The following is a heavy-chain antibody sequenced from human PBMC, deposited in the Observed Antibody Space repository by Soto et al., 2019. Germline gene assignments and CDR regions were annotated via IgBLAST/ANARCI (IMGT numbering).Heavy chain of an antibody. V-gene: IGHV3-23*01. Sequence: EVQLLESGGGLVQPGGSLRLSCAASGFTFSSYAMSWVRQAPGKGLEWVSAISGSGGSTYYADSVKGRFTISRDNSKNTLYLQMNSLRAEDTAVYYRANSVLRFLVSGMDVWGQGTTVTVSS. D-gene: IGHD3-3*01. CDR3: ANSVLRFLVSGMDV. CDR1: GFTFSSYA. CDR2: ISGSGGST. J-gene: IGHJ6*02.